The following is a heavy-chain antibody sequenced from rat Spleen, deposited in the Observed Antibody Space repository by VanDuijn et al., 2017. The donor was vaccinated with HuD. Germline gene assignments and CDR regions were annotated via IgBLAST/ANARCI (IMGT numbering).Heavy chain of an antibody. CDR1: GFTFSNYY. J-gene: IGHJ2*01. D-gene: IGHD1-9*01. CDR2: INSSGGSN. V-gene: IGHV5S23*01. CDR3: ARRGYGYNSFDY. Sequence: EVQLVESGGGLAQPGRSLNLSCVASGFTFSNYYMAWVRQAPTKGLEWVASINSSGGSNYYRDSVKGRFTISRDNAKSTLYLQMDSLRSEDTATYYCARRGYGYNSFDYWGQGVMVTVSA.